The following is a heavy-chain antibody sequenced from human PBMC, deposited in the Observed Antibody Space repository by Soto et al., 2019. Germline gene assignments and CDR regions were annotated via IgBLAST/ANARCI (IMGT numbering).Heavy chain of an antibody. D-gene: IGHD3-10*01. Sequence: LPETLSLTCAVSGYSISSGYYWGWIRQPPGKGLEWIGSIYHSGSTYYNPSLKSRVTISVDTSKNQFSLKLSSVTAADTAVYYCARAIWFGESAWFDPWGQGTLVTVSS. CDR3: ARAIWFGESAWFDP. V-gene: IGHV4-38-2*01. J-gene: IGHJ5*02. CDR1: GYSISSGYY. CDR2: IYHSGST.